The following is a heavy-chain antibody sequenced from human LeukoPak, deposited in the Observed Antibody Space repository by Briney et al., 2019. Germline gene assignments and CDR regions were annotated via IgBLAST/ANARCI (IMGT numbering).Heavy chain of an antibody. V-gene: IGHV3-30*18. Sequence: GGSLRLSCAASGFTFSSYGMHWVRQAPGKGLEWVAVISYDGSNKYYADSVKGRFTISRDNSKNTLYLQMNSLRAEDTAVYYCAKDSRRMVSNFDYWGQGTLVTVSS. D-gene: IGHD3-10*01. J-gene: IGHJ4*02. CDR2: ISYDGSNK. CDR3: AKDSRRMVSNFDY. CDR1: GFTFSSYG.